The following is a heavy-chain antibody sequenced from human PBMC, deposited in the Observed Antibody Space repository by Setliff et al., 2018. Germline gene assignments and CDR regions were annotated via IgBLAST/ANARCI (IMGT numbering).Heavy chain of an antibody. CDR2: INTNTGNP. D-gene: IGHD1-1*01. Sequence: ASVKVSCKASGYTFSSYGMNWVRQAPGQGLEWMGWINTNTGNPTYAQDFTGRFVFSLDTSVSTAYLQISSLKAEDTALYYCARVGTGSLLDYWGQGTLVTVPQ. CDR1: GYTFSSYG. V-gene: IGHV7-4-1*02. J-gene: IGHJ4*02. CDR3: ARVGTGSLLDY.